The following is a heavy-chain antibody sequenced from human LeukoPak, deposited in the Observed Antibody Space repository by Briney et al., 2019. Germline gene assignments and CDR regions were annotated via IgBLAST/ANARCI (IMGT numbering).Heavy chain of an antibody. V-gene: IGHV3-15*01. CDR2: IKSRTDGGTT. D-gene: IGHD2-21*01. J-gene: IGHJ3*02. CDR1: GFTVSRNY. CDR3: IPMWAFHM. Sequence: GGSLRLSSAASGFTVSRNYMSWVRQAPGKGLEWVGRIKSRTDGGTTDYAAPVKGRFTISRDDSKNTLYLQMNSLKTEDTAVYYCIPMWAFHMWGPGTMVTVSS.